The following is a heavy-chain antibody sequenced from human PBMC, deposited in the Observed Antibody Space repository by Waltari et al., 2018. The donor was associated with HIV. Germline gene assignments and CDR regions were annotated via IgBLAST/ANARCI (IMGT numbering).Heavy chain of an antibody. CDR3: ARAFMIRGTGAFDI. V-gene: IGHV3-48*03. J-gene: IGHJ3*02. CDR1: GFPFSSYD. D-gene: IGHD3-10*01. Sequence: EVQVVESGGGLVQPGGSLRLSGAASGFPFSSYDMNWVRQAPGKGLEGVSYISSSGSTIYFADSVKGRFTMSRDNAKNSLYLRMNSLRAEDTAVYYCARAFMIRGTGAFDIWGQGTMVTVSS. CDR2: ISSSGSTI.